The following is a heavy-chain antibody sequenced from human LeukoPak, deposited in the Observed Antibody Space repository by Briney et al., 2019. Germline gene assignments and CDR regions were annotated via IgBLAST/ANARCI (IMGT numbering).Heavy chain of an antibody. J-gene: IGHJ6*02. V-gene: IGHV4-31*01. CDR1: DGSISSYGCY. CDR2: FNYGGST. Sequence: SDTLSLTCTVSDGSISSYGCYWSWIRQHPGKGLEGIGYFNYGGSTYYNPTLKSPVTISVNTATNQSSLKLSTLTAADTAVYYCARGGTIALWYYNYYGIDVWGQGTTVTVSS. D-gene: IGHD3-16*01. CDR3: ARGGTIALWYYNYYGIDV.